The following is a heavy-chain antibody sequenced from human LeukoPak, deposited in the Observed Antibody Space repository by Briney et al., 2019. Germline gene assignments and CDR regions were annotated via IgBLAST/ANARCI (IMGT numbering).Heavy chain of an antibody. V-gene: IGHV3-53*04. J-gene: IGHJ6*02. Sequence: GGSLRLSCAASGFTVSSNYMSWVRQAPGKGLEWVSVIYSGGSTYYADSVKGRFTISRHNSKNTLYLQMNSLRAEDTAVYYCASAGGGSPTYYYYYYGMDVWGQGTMVTVSS. D-gene: IGHD1-26*01. CDR3: ASAGGGSPTYYYYYYGMDV. CDR1: GFTVSSNY. CDR2: IYSGGST.